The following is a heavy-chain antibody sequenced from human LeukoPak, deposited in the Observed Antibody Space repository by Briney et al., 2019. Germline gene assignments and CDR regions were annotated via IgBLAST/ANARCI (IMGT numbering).Heavy chain of an antibody. Sequence: SGGSLRLSCAASGFSFSSYSLNWVRQAPGKGLEWVSYISSRSTTIYYADSVKGRFTISRDNAKNSPCLQMNSLRAEDTAVYYCARGTGIVGATVWGQGTLVTVSS. CDR3: ARGTGIVGATV. CDR2: ISSRSTTI. J-gene: IGHJ1*01. V-gene: IGHV3-48*01. CDR1: GFSFSSYS. D-gene: IGHD1-26*01.